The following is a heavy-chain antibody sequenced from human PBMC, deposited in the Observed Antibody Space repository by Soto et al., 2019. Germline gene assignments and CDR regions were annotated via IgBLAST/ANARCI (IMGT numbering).Heavy chain of an antibody. Sequence: PGGSLRLSCAASGFTFSSYATSWVRQAPGKGLEWVTAISGSGGSTYYADSVKGRFTISRDNSKNTLYLQMNSLRAEDTAVYYCAKDLPWEGFGGVHYYYYGMDVWGQGTTVTVSS. CDR2: ISGSGGST. V-gene: IGHV3-23*01. CDR3: AKDLPWEGFGGVHYYYYGMDV. J-gene: IGHJ6*02. D-gene: IGHD3-16*01. CDR1: GFTFSSYA.